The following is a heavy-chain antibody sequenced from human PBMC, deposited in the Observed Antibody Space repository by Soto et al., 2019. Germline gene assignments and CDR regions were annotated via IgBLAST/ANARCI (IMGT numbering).Heavy chain of an antibody. V-gene: IGHV4-4*02. CDR1: GGSISSSNW. CDR3: AENRRGVDWFDP. J-gene: IGHJ5*02. D-gene: IGHD2-15*01. Sequence: PSETLSLTCAVSGGSISSSNWWSWVRQPPGKGLEWIGEINHSGSTNYNPSLKSRVTISVDTSKNQFSLKLSSVTAADTAVYYCAENRRGVDWFDPWGQGTLVTVSS. CDR2: INHSGST.